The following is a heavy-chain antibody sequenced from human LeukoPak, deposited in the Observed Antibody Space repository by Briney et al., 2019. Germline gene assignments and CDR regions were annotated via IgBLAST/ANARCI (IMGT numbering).Heavy chain of an antibody. J-gene: IGHJ3*02. CDR3: AKGRVDYYDSSDAFDI. CDR2: ISYHGINK. CDR1: GFTFSSYG. Sequence: GRSLRLSCAASGFTFSSYGMHWVRQAPGKGLGRVAVISYHGINKYYIDSVKGRFTISRDNSKNTLYLQMNSLRPEDTAMYYCAKGRVDYYDSSDAFDIWGQGTMVTVSS. D-gene: IGHD3-22*01. V-gene: IGHV3-30*18.